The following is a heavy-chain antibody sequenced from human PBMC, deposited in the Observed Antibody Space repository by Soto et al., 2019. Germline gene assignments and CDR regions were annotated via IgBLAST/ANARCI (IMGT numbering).Heavy chain of an antibody. Sequence: EVQLVESGGGLVKPGGSLRLSCAASGFTFSTYSMNWVRQAPGKGLEWVSSISSSSSYIYYADSVKGRFTISRDNAKNSLYLQMNSLRAEDTAVYYCARYDSSGYYWPYYYYGMAVWGHGTTVTVSS. CDR3: ARYDSSGYYWPYYYYGMAV. D-gene: IGHD3-22*01. CDR2: ISSSSSYI. J-gene: IGHJ6*02. CDR1: GFTFSTYS. V-gene: IGHV3-21*01.